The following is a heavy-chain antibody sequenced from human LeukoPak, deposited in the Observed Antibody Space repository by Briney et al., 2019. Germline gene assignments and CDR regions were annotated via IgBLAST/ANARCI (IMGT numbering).Heavy chain of an antibody. J-gene: IGHJ4*02. D-gene: IGHD1-26*01. CDR3: ATDRWEPGRFDY. CDR2: IHSGGST. CDR1: GFTVTSSH. Sequence: GGSLRLSRAASGFTVTSSHMSWVRQAPGKGLEWVSVIHSGGSTYYADSVKGRFTISRDNPKNTLYLQMNSLRAEDTAVYYCATDRWEPGRFDYWGQGTLVTVSS. V-gene: IGHV3-53*01.